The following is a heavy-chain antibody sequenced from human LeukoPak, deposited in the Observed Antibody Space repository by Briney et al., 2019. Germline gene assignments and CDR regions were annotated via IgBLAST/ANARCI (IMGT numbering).Heavy chain of an antibody. CDR1: GFTVSSNY. D-gene: IGHD6-25*01. V-gene: IGHV4-4*02. CDR3: ARALAATMMTFDI. Sequence: PGGSLRLSCAASGFTVSSNYMSWVRQPPGKGLEWIGEIYHSGSTNYNPSLKSRVTISVDKSKNQFSLKLSSVTAADTAVYYCARALAATMMTFDIWGQGTMVTVSS. J-gene: IGHJ3*02. CDR2: IYHSGST.